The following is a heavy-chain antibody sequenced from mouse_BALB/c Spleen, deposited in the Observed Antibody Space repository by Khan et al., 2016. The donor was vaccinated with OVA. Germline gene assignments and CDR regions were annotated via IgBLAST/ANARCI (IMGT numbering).Heavy chain of an antibody. CDR2: IYPYTDDT. CDR3: ASSATDYDTVEY. D-gene: IGHD1-1*01. CDR1: GYTFTDYV. V-gene: IGHV1S136*01. J-gene: IGHJ4*01. Sequence: EVQLQESGPELVKPGASVTMSCTASGYTFTDYVIHWVRQKPGQGLEWLGFIYPYTDDTDSTEVFKGTATLTLDKSSSTAYLGLSCLASADSSVYYGASSATDYDTVEYWGQGTSVTVSS.